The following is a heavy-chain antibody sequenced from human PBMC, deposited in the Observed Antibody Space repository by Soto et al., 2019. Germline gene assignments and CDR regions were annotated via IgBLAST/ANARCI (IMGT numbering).Heavy chain of an antibody. J-gene: IGHJ4*02. CDR3: ARYRREAVAGYTLDN. V-gene: IGHV4-59*01. Sequence: LSLTCTVSGGSISSNYWTWIRQPPGKGLEWIGYVYNSGSTNYNPSLKSRVTISEDTSKSQFSLKVNSMTAADTAVYYCARYRREAVAGYTLDNWGQGIFVTVSS. CDR1: GGSISSNY. D-gene: IGHD6-13*01. CDR2: VYNSGST.